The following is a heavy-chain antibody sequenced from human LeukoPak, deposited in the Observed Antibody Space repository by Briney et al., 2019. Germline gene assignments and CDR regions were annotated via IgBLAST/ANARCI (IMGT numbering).Heavy chain of an antibody. CDR2: VNSEGSST. V-gene: IGHV3-74*01. D-gene: IGHD1-26*01. CDR1: GFTFSSHW. Sequence: PGRSLRLSCAASGFTFSSHWMRWVRQAPREGLVWVSHVNSEGSSTNYADSVKGRFTISRDNAKNTLYLHMNSLRAEDTAVYYCARTLRVGATGYHSDYWGQGTLVTVSS. J-gene: IGHJ4*02. CDR3: ARTLRVGATGYHSDY.